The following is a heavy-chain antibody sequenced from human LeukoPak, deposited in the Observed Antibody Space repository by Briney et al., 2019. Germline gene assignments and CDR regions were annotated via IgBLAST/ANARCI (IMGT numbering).Heavy chain of an antibody. CDR3: ARPQSSGYSGEYAFDV. D-gene: IGHD5-12*01. Sequence: GRSLRLSCAASGFTFSSYGMHWVRQAPGKGLEWVAVISYDGSNKYYADSVKGRFTISRDNSKNTLYLQMNSLRADDTAVYYCARPQSSGYSGEYAFDVWGQGTMVTVSS. CDR2: ISYDGSNK. CDR1: GFTFSSYG. V-gene: IGHV3-30*03. J-gene: IGHJ3*01.